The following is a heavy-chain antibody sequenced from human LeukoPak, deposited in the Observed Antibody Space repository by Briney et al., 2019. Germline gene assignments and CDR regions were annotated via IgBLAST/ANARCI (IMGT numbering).Heavy chain of an antibody. CDR1: GFTFSSYP. V-gene: IGHV3-30-3*01. J-gene: IGHJ4*02. Sequence: GGSLRLSCAASGFTFSSYPMHWVRQAPGKGPEGVGVISYDGSNKYYADSVKGRFTISRDNSKNTLYLQVNSLRAEDTAVYYCARDGGGYYASGTHYYFDCWGQGTLVTVSS. D-gene: IGHD3-10*01. CDR3: ARDGGGYYASGTHYYFDC. CDR2: ISYDGSNK.